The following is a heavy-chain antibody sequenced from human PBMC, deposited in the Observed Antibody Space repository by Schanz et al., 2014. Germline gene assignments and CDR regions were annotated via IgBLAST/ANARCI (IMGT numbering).Heavy chain of an antibody. Sequence: QVQLVESGGGVVQPGRSLRLSCAASGFMFSSYGMHWVRQAPGKGLEWVGVISYDGSKKSYADSVKGRFTISRDNSKNSLFLQLNSLRADDTAVYYCARDGYSVVVISPTESFDIWGQGTMVTVSP. V-gene: IGHV3-33*08. CDR2: ISYDGSKK. D-gene: IGHD2-21*01. CDR3: ARDGYSVVVISPTESFDI. J-gene: IGHJ3*02. CDR1: GFMFSSYG.